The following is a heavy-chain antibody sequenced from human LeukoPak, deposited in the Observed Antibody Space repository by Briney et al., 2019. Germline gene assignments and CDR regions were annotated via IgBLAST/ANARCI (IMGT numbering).Heavy chain of an antibody. Sequence: PGGSLRLSCAASEFSVGSNYMTWVRQAPGKGLEWVSLIYSGGSTYYADSVKGRFTISRDNSKNTLYLQMNSLRAEDTAVYYCAKVKGAAMGPDAFDIWGQGTMVTVSS. V-gene: IGHV3-66*01. CDR2: IYSGGST. J-gene: IGHJ3*02. CDR3: AKVKGAAMGPDAFDI. D-gene: IGHD2-2*01. CDR1: EFSVGSNY.